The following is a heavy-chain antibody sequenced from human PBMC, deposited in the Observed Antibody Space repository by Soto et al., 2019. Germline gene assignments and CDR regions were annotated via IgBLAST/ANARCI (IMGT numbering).Heavy chain of an antibody. CDR3: ARDPGAYYYGSGSYYVEY. J-gene: IGHJ4*02. CDR1: GFTFSSYW. Sequence: GGSLRLSCAASGFTFSSYWMSWVRQAPGKGLEWVANIKQDGSEKYYVDSVKGRFTISRVNAKNSLYLQMNSLRAEDTAVYYCARDPGAYYYGSGSYYVEYWGQGTLVTVSS. D-gene: IGHD3-10*01. V-gene: IGHV3-7*04. CDR2: IKQDGSEK.